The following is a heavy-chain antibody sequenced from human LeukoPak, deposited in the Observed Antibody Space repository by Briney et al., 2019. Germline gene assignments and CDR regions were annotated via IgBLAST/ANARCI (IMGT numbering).Heavy chain of an antibody. CDR2: IYYSGST. V-gene: IGHV4-39*01. Sequence: SETLSLTCTVSGGSISSSSYYWGWIRQPPGKGLEWIGSIYYSGSTYYDPSLKSRVTISVDTSKNQFSLKLSPVTAADTAVYYCARIPYSGSYGYFDYWGQGTLVTVSS. J-gene: IGHJ4*02. CDR3: ARIPYSGSYGYFDY. CDR1: GGSISSSSYY. D-gene: IGHD1-26*01.